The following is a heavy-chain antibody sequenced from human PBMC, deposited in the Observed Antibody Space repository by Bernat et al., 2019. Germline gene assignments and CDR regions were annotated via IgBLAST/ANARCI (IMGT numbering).Heavy chain of an antibody. CDR3: ARAASAYCGGDCYSLWDTGAFDI. CDR1: GFTFDDYG. Sequence: EVQLVESGGGVVRPGGSLRLSCAASGFTFDDYGMSWVRQAPGKGLEWVSGINWNGGSTGYADSVKGRFTISRDNAKNSLYLQMNSLRAEDTALYYCARAASAYCGGDCYSLWDTGAFDIWGQGTMVTVSS. CDR2: INWNGGST. J-gene: IGHJ3*02. D-gene: IGHD2-21*02. V-gene: IGHV3-20*04.